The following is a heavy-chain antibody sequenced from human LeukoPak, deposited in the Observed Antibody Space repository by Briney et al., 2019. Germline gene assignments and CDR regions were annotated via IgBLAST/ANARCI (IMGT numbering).Heavy chain of an antibody. J-gene: IGHJ4*02. CDR3: ARWGRPNDSGYSSLFDY. V-gene: IGHV3-23*01. D-gene: IGHD5-12*01. CDR1: GFTFSSYA. Sequence: PGGSLRLSCAASGFTFSSYAMSWVRQAPGKGLEWVSAISGSGGSTYYADSVKGRFTISRDNSKNTLYLQMNSLRAEDTAVYYCARWGRPNDSGYSSLFDYWGQGTLVTVSS. CDR2: ISGSGGST.